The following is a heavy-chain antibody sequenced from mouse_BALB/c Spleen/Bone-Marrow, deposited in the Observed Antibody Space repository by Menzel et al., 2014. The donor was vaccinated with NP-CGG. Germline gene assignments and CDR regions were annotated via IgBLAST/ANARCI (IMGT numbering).Heavy chain of an antibody. CDR1: GYTFTSYY. CDR2: INPSNGAN. CDR3: TRGGNFDVMDY. V-gene: IGHV1S81*02. D-gene: IGHD2-1*01. Sequence: QVQLKQSGAELVEPGASVKLSCKASGYTFTSYYMFWVKQRPGQGLEWIGGINPSNGANNFNEKFKSKATLTVDKSSSTAYMQLSSLTSEDSAVYYCTRGGNFDVMDYWGQGTSVAVAS. J-gene: IGHJ4*01.